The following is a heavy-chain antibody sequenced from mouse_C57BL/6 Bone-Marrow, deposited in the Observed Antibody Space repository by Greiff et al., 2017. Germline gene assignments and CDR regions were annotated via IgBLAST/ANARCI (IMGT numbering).Heavy chain of an antibody. CDR2: IYPRSGNT. CDR1: GYTFTSSG. Sequence: QVQLQQSGAELARPGASVKLSCKASGYTFTSSGISWVKQRTGKGLEWIGEIYPRSGNTSYNEKFKGKATLTAEKSSSTAYMELRSLTSEDSAVYFCARGGLLRRGFAYWGQGTLVTVSA. CDR3: ARGGLLRRGFAY. J-gene: IGHJ3*01. V-gene: IGHV1-81*01. D-gene: IGHD1-1*01.